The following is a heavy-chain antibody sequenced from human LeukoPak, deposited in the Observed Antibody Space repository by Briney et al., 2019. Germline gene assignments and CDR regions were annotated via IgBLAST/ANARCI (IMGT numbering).Heavy chain of an antibody. Sequence: GGSLRLSCTASGFTFSSYSMNWVRQAPGKGLERISYITSSSSATSTADSVKGRFTISRDNAKNSLYLQMNSLRDEDTAVYYCARDLNWGFDIWGQGTMVTVCS. CDR1: GFTFSSYS. CDR2: ITSSSSAT. V-gene: IGHV3-48*02. D-gene: IGHD7-27*01. CDR3: ARDLNWGFDI. J-gene: IGHJ3*02.